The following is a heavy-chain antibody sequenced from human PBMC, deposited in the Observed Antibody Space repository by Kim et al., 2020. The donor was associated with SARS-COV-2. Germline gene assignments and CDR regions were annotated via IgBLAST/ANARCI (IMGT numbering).Heavy chain of an antibody. Sequence: GESLKISCTGSGYSFTTYWIGWVRQMPGKGLEWMGIIYPGDSDTRYSPSFQGQVTISADKSNSIAYLQWSSLKASDTAMYYCVRHLYSSGYYFAYWGQGT. CDR1: GYSFTTYW. D-gene: IGHD3-22*01. CDR2: IYPGDSDT. CDR3: VRHLYSSGYYFAY. V-gene: IGHV5-51*01. J-gene: IGHJ4*02.